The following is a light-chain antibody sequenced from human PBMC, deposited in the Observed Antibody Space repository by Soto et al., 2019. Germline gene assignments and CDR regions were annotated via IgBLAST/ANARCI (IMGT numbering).Light chain of an antibody. V-gene: IGLV1-47*01. Sequence: QSVLTQPPSASGTPGQRVTISCSGGSSNIGTNYVYWYQHLAEAAPKLLIYRNNQRPSGVPERFSGSRSGTSASLAISGLRSEDESDYYCAAWDDSLSGYVFGTGTKVTVL. CDR3: AAWDDSLSGYV. CDR2: RNN. CDR1: SSNIGTNY. J-gene: IGLJ1*01.